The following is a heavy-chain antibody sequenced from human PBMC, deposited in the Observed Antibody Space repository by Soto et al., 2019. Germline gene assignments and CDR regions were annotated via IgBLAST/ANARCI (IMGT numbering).Heavy chain of an antibody. J-gene: IGHJ3*02. CDR3: ARVLRSLDWDYAFDI. CDR1: GFTFSTYG. CDR2: IWNDGNNK. Sequence: QVQLVESGGGVVQPGRSLRLSCTASGFTFSTYGMHWVRQAPGKGLEWVAVIWNDGNNKYYADSVKGRFTISRDTSKNTLYLQMNSLRAEDTAVYYCARVLRSLDWDYAFDIWGQGTMVTVSS. D-gene: IGHD3-9*01. V-gene: IGHV3-33*01.